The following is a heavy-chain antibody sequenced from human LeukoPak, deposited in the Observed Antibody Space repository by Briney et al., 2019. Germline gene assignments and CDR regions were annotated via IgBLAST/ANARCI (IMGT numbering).Heavy chain of an antibody. V-gene: IGHV3-9*03. J-gene: IGHJ3*02. Sequence: PGRSLRLSCAASGFTFDDYAMHWVRQAPGKGLEWVSGISWNSVSIGYADSVKGRFTISRDNAKNSLYLHMNSLRAEDMALYYCAKDRHYSMKNTLDIWGQGTMVTVSS. D-gene: IGHD1-26*01. CDR3: AKDRHYSMKNTLDI. CDR2: ISWNSVSI. CDR1: GFTFDDYA.